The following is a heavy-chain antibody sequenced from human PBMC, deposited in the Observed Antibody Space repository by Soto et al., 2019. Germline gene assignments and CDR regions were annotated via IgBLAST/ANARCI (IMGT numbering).Heavy chain of an antibody. CDR3: AKGSSSIRYYGMDV. J-gene: IGHJ6*02. CDR2: ISGGGGST. CDR1: GFIFRSYA. Sequence: GGSLRLSCAASGFIFRSYAMTWVRQAPGKGLEWVSAISGGGGSTHYADSVKGRFTISRDNSKNTVYLQMNSLRAEDTAVYYCAKGSSSIRYYGMDVWCQGTTVTVSS. V-gene: IGHV3-23*01. D-gene: IGHD6-13*01.